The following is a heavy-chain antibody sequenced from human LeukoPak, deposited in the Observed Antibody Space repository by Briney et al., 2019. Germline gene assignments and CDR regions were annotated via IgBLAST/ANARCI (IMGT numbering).Heavy chain of an antibody. CDR3: ARHVGYDSSGYPDY. Sequence: SETLSLTCGVYGGSFSGYYWTWIRQSPGKGLEWIGEINYVGSINYNPSLKSRVTISVDTSKSQFSLKLTSVTAADTAVYYCARHVGYDSSGYPDYWGQGTLVTVSS. V-gene: IGHV4-34*01. J-gene: IGHJ4*02. CDR2: INYVGSI. CDR1: GGSFSGYY. D-gene: IGHD3-22*01.